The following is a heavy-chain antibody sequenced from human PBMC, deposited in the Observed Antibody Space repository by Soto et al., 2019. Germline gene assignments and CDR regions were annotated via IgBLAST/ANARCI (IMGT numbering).Heavy chain of an antibody. D-gene: IGHD6-6*01. J-gene: IGHJ6*02. V-gene: IGHV3-30-3*01. CDR1: GFTFSSYA. Sequence: GGSLRLSCAASGFTFSSYAMHWVRQAPGKGLEWVAVISYDGSNKYYADSVKGRFTISRDNSKNTLYLQMNSLRADDTAVYYCARAAYSSSSKHYYYYGMDVWGQGTTVTVSS. CDR3: ARAAYSSSSKHYYYYGMDV. CDR2: ISYDGSNK.